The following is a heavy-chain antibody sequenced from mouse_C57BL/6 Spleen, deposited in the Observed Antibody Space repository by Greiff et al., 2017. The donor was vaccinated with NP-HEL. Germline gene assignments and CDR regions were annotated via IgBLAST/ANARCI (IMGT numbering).Heavy chain of an antibody. J-gene: IGHJ4*01. V-gene: IGHV1-50*01. CDR3: ASRPTYAMDY. CDR2: IDPSDSYT. CDR1: GYTFTSYW. Sequence: QVQLQQPGAELVKPGASVKLSCKASGYTFTSYWMQWVKQRPGQGLEWIGEIDPSDSYTNYNQKFKGKATLTVDTSSSTAYMQLSSLTSEDSAVYYCASRPTYAMDYWGQGTSVTVSS.